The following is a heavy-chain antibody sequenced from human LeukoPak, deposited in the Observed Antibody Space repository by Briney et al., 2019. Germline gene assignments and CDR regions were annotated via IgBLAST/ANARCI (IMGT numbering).Heavy chain of an antibody. J-gene: IGHJ4*02. V-gene: IGHV1-18*01. CDR3: ARDLMGATAHPTIANDFDY. CDR2: ISAYNGNT. Sequence: GASVKVSCKASGYTFTSYGISWVRQAPGQGLEWMGWISAYNGNTNYAQKLQGRVTMTTDTSTSTAYMELRSLRSDDTAVYYCARDLMGATAHPTIANDFDYWGQGTLVTVSP. CDR1: GYTFTSYG. D-gene: IGHD1-26*01.